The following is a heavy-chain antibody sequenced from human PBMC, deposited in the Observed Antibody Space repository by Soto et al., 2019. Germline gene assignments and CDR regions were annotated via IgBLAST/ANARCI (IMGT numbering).Heavy chain of an antibody. J-gene: IGHJ4*02. CDR1: GYTFISYS. V-gene: IGHV1-18*01. Sequence: QVQLVQSGAEVEKPGASVKVSCKASGYTFISYSITWVRQAPGQGLEWMGWISGYNGNTNYAQSIQGRATMTTDTSTTTAYMELWSLRSDDTAVYYCARGPALYSGSYYLDYWGQGTLCTVSS. CDR2: ISGYNGNT. D-gene: IGHD1-26*01. CDR3: ARGPALYSGSYYLDY.